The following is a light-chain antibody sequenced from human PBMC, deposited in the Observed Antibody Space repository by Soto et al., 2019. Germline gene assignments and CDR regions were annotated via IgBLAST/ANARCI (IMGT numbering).Light chain of an antibody. Sequence: QSALTQPASVSGSPGQSITISCTGSRNDISAYDSVSWYQQHPDKAPKLIIYEVNKRPSGVPDRFSASTSGNTASLTVSGLQAEDAADYYCSSYAGNNKLIFGGGTKVTVL. CDR1: RNDISAYDS. V-gene: IGLV2-8*01. CDR2: EVN. CDR3: SSYAGNNKLI. J-gene: IGLJ2*01.